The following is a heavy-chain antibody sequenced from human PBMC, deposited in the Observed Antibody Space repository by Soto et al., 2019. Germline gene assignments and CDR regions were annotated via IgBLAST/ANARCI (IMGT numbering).Heavy chain of an antibody. CDR2: IKSKSDGETA. V-gene: IGHV3-15*01. D-gene: IGHD3-22*01. CDR3: TPIVLVTFDH. CDR1: GFTFTNAW. J-gene: IGHJ4*02. Sequence: GGSLRLSCRTSGFTFTNAWMNWVRLTAGNGLEWVGRIKSKSDGETAEYAAPVKDRFIISRDDSTDTLYLEMNNLTSEDSAVYNRTPIVLVTFDHWGQGVLVTVSS.